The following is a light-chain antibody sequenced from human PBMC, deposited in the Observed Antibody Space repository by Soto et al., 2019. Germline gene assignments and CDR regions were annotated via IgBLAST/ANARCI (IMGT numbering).Light chain of an antibody. CDR3: QTWGTGIVV. CDR1: SGHSNYA. CDR2: LNSDGSH. V-gene: IGLV4-69*01. J-gene: IGLJ2*01. Sequence: QPVLTQSPSASASLGASVKLTCTLSSGHSNYAIAWHQQQPEKGPRYLMKLNSDGSHNQGDGIPDRFSGSSSGTERYLTISSLQSEDEADYYCQTWGTGIVVFGGGTKLTVL.